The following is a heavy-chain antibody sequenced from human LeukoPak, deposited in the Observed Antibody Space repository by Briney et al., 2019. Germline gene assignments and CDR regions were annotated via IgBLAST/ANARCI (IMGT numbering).Heavy chain of an antibody. CDR3: ARDYDSSGYPYWY. V-gene: IGHV4-39*07. Sequence: ASETLSLTCTVSGGSISSSSYYWGWIRQPPGKGLEWIGSIYYSGSTYYNPSLKSRVTISVDTSKNQFSLKLNSVTAADTAVYYCARDYDSSGYPYWYWGQGILVTVSS. CDR1: GGSISSSSYY. J-gene: IGHJ4*02. CDR2: IYYSGST. D-gene: IGHD3-22*01.